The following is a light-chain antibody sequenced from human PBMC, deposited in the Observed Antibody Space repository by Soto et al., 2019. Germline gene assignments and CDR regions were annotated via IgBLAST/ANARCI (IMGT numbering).Light chain of an antibody. CDR2: KAS. J-gene: IGKJ1*01. CDR3: QQYNSYSWT. CDR1: QSISSW. Sequence: ILMTQSPSTLFASVGGRVTITCRVSQSISSWLAWYQQKPGKAPKLLIYKASSLESGVPSRFSGSGSGTEFTLTISSLQHDDFATYYCQQYNSYSWTFGQGTKVDIK. V-gene: IGKV1-5*03.